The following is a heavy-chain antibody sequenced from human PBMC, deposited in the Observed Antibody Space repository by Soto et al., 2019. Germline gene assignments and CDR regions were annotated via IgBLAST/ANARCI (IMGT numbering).Heavy chain of an antibody. CDR2: IKQDGSEK. D-gene: IGHD5-12*01. CDR3: ARLVGGWLQFNWYFDL. CDR1: GFTFSSYW. V-gene: IGHV3-7*03. J-gene: IGHJ2*01. Sequence: EVQLVESGGGLVQPGGSLRLSCAASGFTFSSYWMSWVRQAPGKGLEWVANIKQDGSEKYYVDSVKGRFTISRDNAKNSLYLQMNSLRAEDTAVYYCARLVGGWLQFNWYFDLWGRGTLVTVSS.